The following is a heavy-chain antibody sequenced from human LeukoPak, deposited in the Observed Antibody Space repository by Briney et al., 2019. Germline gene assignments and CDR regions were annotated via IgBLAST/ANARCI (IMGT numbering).Heavy chain of an antibody. CDR1: GYSISSGYY. V-gene: IGHV4-61*01. J-gene: IGHJ6*03. CDR2: IYYSGST. D-gene: IGHD3-10*01. CDR3: ARVRGSGSYYYSYYYYYYMDV. Sequence: SETLSLTCTVSGYSISSGYYWSWIRQPPGKGLEWIGYIYYSGSTNYNPSLKSRVTISVDTSKNQFSLKLSSVTAADTAVYYCARVRGSGSYYYSYYYYYYMDVWGKGTTVTISS.